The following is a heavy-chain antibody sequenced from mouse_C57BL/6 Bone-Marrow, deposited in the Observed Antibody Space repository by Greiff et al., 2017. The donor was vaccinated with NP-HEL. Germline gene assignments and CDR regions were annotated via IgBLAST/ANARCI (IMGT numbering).Heavy chain of an antibody. D-gene: IGHD2-3*01. CDR2: IDPENGDT. V-gene: IGHV14-4*01. J-gene: IGHJ3*01. CDR1: GFNIKDDY. CDR3: TTGDGYPAWFAY. Sequence: EVQLQQSGAELVRPGASVKLSCTASGFNIKDDYMHWVKQRPEQGLAWIGWIDPENGDTEYASKFQGKATITADTSSNTAYLQLSSLTSEDTAVYYCTTGDGYPAWFAYWGQGTLVTVSA.